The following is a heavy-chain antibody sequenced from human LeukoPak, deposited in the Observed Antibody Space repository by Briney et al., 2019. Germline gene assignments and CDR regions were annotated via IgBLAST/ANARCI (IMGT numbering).Heavy chain of an antibody. Sequence: PSETLSLTCTVSGGSISSHYWSWIRQPPGKGPEWIGEISHSGSTSYNPSLQSRVTISLDTSRNQFSLNLAFVTAADTAIYYCTKTSPGVPLDFWGQGALVTVSS. CDR3: TKTSPGVPLDF. J-gene: IGHJ4*02. V-gene: IGHV4-34*01. CDR2: ISHSGST. CDR1: GGSISSHY. D-gene: IGHD7-27*01.